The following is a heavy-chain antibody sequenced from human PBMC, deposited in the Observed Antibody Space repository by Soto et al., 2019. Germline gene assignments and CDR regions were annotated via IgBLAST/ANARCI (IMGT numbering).Heavy chain of an antibody. J-gene: IGHJ4*02. CDR3: HGYGK. V-gene: IGHV3-53*01. CDR2: IFSGGAT. Sequence: VQVVESGGGLIQPGGSLRLSCEVSGFSVTANYMSWVRQTPGKGLEWVSVIFSGGATDYIDFVKGRFTISRDISKNALYLQMNSLRVEDTAVYYCHGYGKWGQGISVTVSS. CDR1: GFSVTANY. D-gene: IGHD5-12*01.